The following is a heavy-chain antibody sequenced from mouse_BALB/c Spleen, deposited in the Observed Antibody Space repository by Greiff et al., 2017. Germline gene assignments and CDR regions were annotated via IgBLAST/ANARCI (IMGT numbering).Heavy chain of an antibody. CDR1: GYAFTNYL. D-gene: IGHD1-2*01. CDR3: ARRPAGAMDY. Sequence: LQLQQSGAELVRPGTSVKVSCTASGYAFTNYLIEWVEQRPGQGLEWIGVINPGSGGTTYNEKFKGKATLTEDKSSSTAYMKLSSLTYDDSAVYSCARRPAGAMDYWGQGTSVTVSS. V-gene: IGHV1-54*01. J-gene: IGHJ4*01. CDR2: INPGSGGT.